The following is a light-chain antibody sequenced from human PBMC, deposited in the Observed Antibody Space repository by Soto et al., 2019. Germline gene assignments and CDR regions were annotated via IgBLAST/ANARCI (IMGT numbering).Light chain of an antibody. CDR3: QQRLLWPQS. CDR1: QAVSTY. Sequence: VVLTQSPATLSLSPGERATLSCRASQAVSTYVAWYQHKPGQAPRLLIYDASNRAPGVPFRFSGSGSGTDFTLTVSSLEPEDFAVYYCQQRLLWPQSFGQRTKVEI. CDR2: DAS. V-gene: IGKV3-11*01. J-gene: IGKJ1*01.